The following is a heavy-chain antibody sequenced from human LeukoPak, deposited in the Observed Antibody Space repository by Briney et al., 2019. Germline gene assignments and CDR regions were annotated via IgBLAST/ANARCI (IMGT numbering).Heavy chain of an antibody. CDR2: FDPEDGET. Sequence: ASVKVSCKVSGYTLTELSMHWVRQAPGKGLEWMGGFDPEDGETIYAQKFQGRVTMTEDTSTDTAYMELSSLRSEDTAVYYCATESKWAVAGRAPTPMDVWGQGTTVTVSS. V-gene: IGHV1-24*01. CDR1: GYTLTELS. D-gene: IGHD6-19*01. J-gene: IGHJ6*02. CDR3: ATESKWAVAGRAPTPMDV.